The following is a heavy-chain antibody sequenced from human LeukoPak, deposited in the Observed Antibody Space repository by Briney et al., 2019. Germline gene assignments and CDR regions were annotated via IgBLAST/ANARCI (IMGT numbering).Heavy chain of an antibody. V-gene: IGHV4-34*01. Sequence: KPSGTLSLTCAVYGGSFSGYYWSWIRQPPGKGLEWIGEINHSGSTNYNPSLKSRVTISVDTSKNQFSLKLSSVTAADTAVYYCARRTRRYCSSTSCYGSFDPWGQGTLVTVSS. CDR1: GGSFSGYY. D-gene: IGHD2-2*01. J-gene: IGHJ5*02. CDR3: ARRTRRYCSSTSCYGSFDP. CDR2: INHSGST.